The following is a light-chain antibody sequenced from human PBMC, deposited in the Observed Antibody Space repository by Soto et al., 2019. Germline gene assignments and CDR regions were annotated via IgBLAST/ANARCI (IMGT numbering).Light chain of an antibody. Sequence: QLVLTQSPSASASLGASVKLTCTLSSGHSSYAIAWHQQQSEKGPRYLMKLNSDGSHSKGDGIPDRFSGSSSGAERYLTTSSLQSEDEADYYCQTWGTGIHVFGTGTKLTVL. CDR3: QTWGTGIHV. J-gene: IGLJ1*01. V-gene: IGLV4-69*01. CDR2: LNSDGSH. CDR1: SGHSSYA.